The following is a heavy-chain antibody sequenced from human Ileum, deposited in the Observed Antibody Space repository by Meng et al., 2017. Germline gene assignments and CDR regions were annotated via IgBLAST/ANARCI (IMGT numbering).Heavy chain of an antibody. J-gene: IGHJ4*02. D-gene: IGHD3-10*01. CDR3: ARGEGPRAYYFGY. CDR1: GGSFSGYY. Sequence: SETLSLTCAVYGGSFSGYYCGWIRQLPGKGLEWIGDIDHSGSTNYNPSLKSRVTISVDTSPNQLSLSLSSVAAAETAVYYYARGEGPRAYYFGYWGQGALVTVSS. V-gene: IGHV4-34*01. CDR2: IDHSGST.